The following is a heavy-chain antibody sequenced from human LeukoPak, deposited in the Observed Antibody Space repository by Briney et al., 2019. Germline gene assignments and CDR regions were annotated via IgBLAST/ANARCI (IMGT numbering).Heavy chain of an antibody. Sequence: SETLSLTCTVSGGSITPYYWGWIRQPPGKGLEWIGYIYYSGNTNYNSSLKSRVTMSVDTSKNQFSLKLTSVTTADTAVYYCARYNGYAGDYFDYWGQGTLVSVSS. CDR1: GGSITPYY. CDR3: ARYNGYAGDYFDY. CDR2: IYYSGNT. V-gene: IGHV4-59*08. D-gene: IGHD5-12*01. J-gene: IGHJ4*02.